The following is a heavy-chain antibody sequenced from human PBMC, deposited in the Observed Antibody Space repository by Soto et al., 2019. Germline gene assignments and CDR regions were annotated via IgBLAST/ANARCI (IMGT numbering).Heavy chain of an antibody. CDR1: GGSLTTVSGGAFSANY. D-gene: IGHD3-10*01. Sequence: QVQLQQWGAGLLRPSETLSLTCAVSGGSLTTVSGGAFSANYWSWIRQSPQKGLEWIGEIRHSGTTNFAPTVDTLVTISLDTSMNQFSLKLSSDTAPGAAVYYGARRRHYSCSGSYWSYHSPSRVLGEMAVWGQWTTFIVS. J-gene: IGHJ6*02. CDR3: ARRRHYSCSGSYWSYHSPSRVLGEMAV. CDR2: IRHSGTT. V-gene: IGHV4-34*02.